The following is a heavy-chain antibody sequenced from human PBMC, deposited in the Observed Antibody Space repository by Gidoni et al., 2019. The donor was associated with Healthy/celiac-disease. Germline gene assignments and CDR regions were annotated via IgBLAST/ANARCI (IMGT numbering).Heavy chain of an antibody. V-gene: IGHV3-21*01. CDR3: ASSVLLWCGRGGG. J-gene: IGHJ4*02. Sequence: EVQLVESGGGLVKPGRSLRLSCAASGFTFSSYSMNWVRQAPGKGLEWVSSSSSSSRYIYYADAVKGRFTSSRDNAKNSLYLQMNSLRAEDTAVYYCASSVLLWCGRGGGWGQGTLVTVSS. D-gene: IGHD3-10*01. CDR1: GFTFSSYS. CDR2: SSSSSRYI.